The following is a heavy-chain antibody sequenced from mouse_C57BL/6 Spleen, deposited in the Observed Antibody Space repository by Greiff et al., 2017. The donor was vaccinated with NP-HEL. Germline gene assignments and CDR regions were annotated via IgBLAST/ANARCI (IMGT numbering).Heavy chain of an antibody. V-gene: IGHV14-3*01. CDR3: ARSSGYYGGVDY. D-gene: IGHD1-1*01. CDR2: IDPANGNT. CDR1: GFNIENTY. Sequence: VQLQQSVAELVRPGASVKLSCTASGFNIENTYMHWVKQRPEQGLEWIGRIDPANGNTKYAPKFQGKATITADTSSNTAYLQLSSLTSEDTAIYYCARSSGYYGGVDYWGQGTSVTVSS. J-gene: IGHJ4*01.